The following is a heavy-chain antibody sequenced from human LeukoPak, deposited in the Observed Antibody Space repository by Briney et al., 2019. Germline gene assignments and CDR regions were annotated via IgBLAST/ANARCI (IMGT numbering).Heavy chain of an antibody. CDR2: INNDGSTT. D-gene: IGHD3-10*01. CDR1: GFTFSGAW. CDR3: ARVSGPGMNEYYHL. J-gene: IGHJ1*01. V-gene: IGHV3-74*01. Sequence: GGSLRLSCAASGFTFSGAWMHLVRQAPGKGLVWVSRINNDGSTTRHADSVKGRFTISRDNARNTLCLQMNSLRVEDTAVYYCARVSGPGMNEYYHLWGQGTLVTVSS.